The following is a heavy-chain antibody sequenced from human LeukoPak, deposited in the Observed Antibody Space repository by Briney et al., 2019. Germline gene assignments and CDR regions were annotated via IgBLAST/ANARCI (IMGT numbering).Heavy chain of an antibody. CDR2: ISASGDFT. D-gene: IGHD1-26*01. J-gene: IGHJ4*02. CDR1: GFTFSSYA. Sequence: PGGSLRLSCAASGFTFSSYAMSWVRQAPGKGLEWVSAISASGDFTYYADSVKGRFTISRDFFRNTLYLQMNSLRAEGTAVYCCAKSPKVGPTGVFDDWGQGTLVAVAS. V-gene: IGHV3-23*01. CDR3: AKSPKVGPTGVFDD.